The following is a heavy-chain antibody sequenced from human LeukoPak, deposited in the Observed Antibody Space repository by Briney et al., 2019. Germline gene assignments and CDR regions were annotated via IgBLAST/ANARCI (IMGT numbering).Heavy chain of an antibody. CDR3: ARGHSSGYYTIRINYFDY. CDR1: GGSISSYY. D-gene: IGHD3-22*01. V-gene: IGHV4-59*01. CDR2: IYYSGST. J-gene: IGHJ4*02. Sequence: PSETLSLTCTVSGGSISSYYWSWIRQPPGKGLEWIGYIYYSGSTNYTPSLKSRVTISVATSKNQFSLKLSSVTAADTAVYYCARGHSSGYYTIRINYFDYWGQGTLVTVSS.